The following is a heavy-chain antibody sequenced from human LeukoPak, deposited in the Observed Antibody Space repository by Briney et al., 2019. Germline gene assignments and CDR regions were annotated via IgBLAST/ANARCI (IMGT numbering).Heavy chain of an antibody. D-gene: IGHD1-1*01. J-gene: IGHJ4*02. CDR1: GGSISSYY. CDR2: IYYSGST. Sequence: SETLPLTCTVSGGSISSYYWSWIRQPPGKGLEWIGYIYYSGSTNYNPSLKSRVTISVDTSKNQFSLKLSSVTAADTAVYYCARDDPVLYWGQGTLVTVSS. V-gene: IGHV4-59*01. CDR3: ARDDPVLY.